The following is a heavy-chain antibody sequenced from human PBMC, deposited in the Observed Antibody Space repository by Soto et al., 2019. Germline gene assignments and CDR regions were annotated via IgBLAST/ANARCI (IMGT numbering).Heavy chain of an antibody. Sequence: EVQLVESGGGLVKPGGSLRLSCAASGFTFSSYSMNWVRQAPGKGLEWVSSISSSSSYIYYADSVKGRFTISRDNAKNSLYLQMNSLRAEDTAVYYCASLTSYDSSGYYGYWGQGNLVTVSS. V-gene: IGHV3-21*01. CDR3: ASLTSYDSSGYYGY. D-gene: IGHD3-22*01. J-gene: IGHJ4*02. CDR1: GFTFSSYS. CDR2: ISSSSSYI.